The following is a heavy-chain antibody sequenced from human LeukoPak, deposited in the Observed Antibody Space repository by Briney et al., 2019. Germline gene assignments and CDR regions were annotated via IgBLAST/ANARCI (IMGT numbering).Heavy chain of an antibody. CDR1: GGSFSGYY. J-gene: IGHJ4*02. D-gene: IGHD3-9*01. Sequence: SETLSLTCAVYGGSFSGYYWSWIRQPPGKGLEWLGGINHSGSTNYNPSLKSRVTISVDTSKNQFSLKLSSVTAADTAVYYCARGGYYDILTGYYRPGVFDYWGQGTLVTVSS. CDR3: ARGGYYDILTGYYRPGVFDY. CDR2: INHSGST. V-gene: IGHV4-34*01.